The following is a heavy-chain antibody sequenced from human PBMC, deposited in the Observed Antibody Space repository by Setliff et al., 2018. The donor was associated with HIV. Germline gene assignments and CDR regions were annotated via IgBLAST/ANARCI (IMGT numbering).Heavy chain of an antibody. Sequence: ASVKVACTASGYTFSSYDINWARQATGEGIEWMGWMNPNSGNTGYAQKCQGRVTMTRDTSISTAYMELNNLKFEDTAVYYCARAWRDSYDRGRRNHYYIDVWGKGTTVTVSS. J-gene: IGHJ6*03. CDR1: GYTFSSYD. V-gene: IGHV1-8*02. CDR3: ARAWRDSYDRGRRNHYYIDV. CDR2: MNPNSGNT. D-gene: IGHD3-22*01.